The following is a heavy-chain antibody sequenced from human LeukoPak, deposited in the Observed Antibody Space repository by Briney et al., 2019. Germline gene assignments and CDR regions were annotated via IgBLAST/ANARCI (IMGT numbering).Heavy chain of an antibody. CDR3: ARRNYYDSSGYDY. D-gene: IGHD3-22*01. J-gene: IGHJ4*02. V-gene: IGHV4-31*03. Sequence: SETLSLTCTVSTASISSGGYYWSWIRQHPGKGLEWIGYIYYSGSTYYNPSLKSRVTISLDTSKNQFSLKLSSVTAADTAVYYCARRNYYDSSGYDYWGQGTLVTVSS. CDR1: TASISSGGYY. CDR2: IYYSGST.